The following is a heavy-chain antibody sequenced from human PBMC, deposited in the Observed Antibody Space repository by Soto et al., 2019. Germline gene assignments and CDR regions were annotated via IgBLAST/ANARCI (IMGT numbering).Heavy chain of an antibody. Sequence: PSETLSLTCTVSGGSISSYYWSWIRQPPGKGLEWIGYIYYSGSTNYNPSLKSRVTISVDTSKNQFSLKLSSMTAADTAVYYCARFEYDFWSGYYRYWGQGTLVTVSS. V-gene: IGHV4-59*01. J-gene: IGHJ4*02. CDR2: IYYSGST. CDR1: GGSISSYY. D-gene: IGHD3-3*01. CDR3: ARFEYDFWSGYYRY.